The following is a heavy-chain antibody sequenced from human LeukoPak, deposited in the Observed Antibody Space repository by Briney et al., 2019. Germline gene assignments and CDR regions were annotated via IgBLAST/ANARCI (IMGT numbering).Heavy chain of an antibody. D-gene: IGHD2-2*01. CDR3: AKDYCSSSSCYLAY. Sequence: GGSLRLSCAASGFTFSDYAMHWVRQAPGKGLEWVSVISYDGSNKDYADSVKGRFTISRDNSKNTLYLQMNSLRAEDTAVYYCAKDYCSSSSCYLAYWGQGTLVTVSS. CDR2: ISYDGSNK. J-gene: IGHJ4*02. CDR1: GFTFSDYA. V-gene: IGHV3-30-3*02.